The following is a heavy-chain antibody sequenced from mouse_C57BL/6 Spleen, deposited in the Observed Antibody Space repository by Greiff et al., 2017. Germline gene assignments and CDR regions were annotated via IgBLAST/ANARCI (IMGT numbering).Heavy chain of an antibody. CDR1: GFTFSDYG. D-gene: IGHD1-3*01. J-gene: IGHJ4*01. Sequence: EVKLMESGGGLVKPGGSLKLSCAASGFTFSDYGMHWVRQAPEKGLEWVAYISSGSSTIYYADTVKGRFTISRDNAKNTLFLQMTSLRSEDTAMYYCARPLYNSAMDYWGQGTPVTVSS. CDR2: ISSGSSTI. CDR3: ARPLYNSAMDY. V-gene: IGHV5-17*01.